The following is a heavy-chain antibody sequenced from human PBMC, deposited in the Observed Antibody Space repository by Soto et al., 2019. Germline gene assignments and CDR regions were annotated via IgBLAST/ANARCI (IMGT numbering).Heavy chain of an antibody. D-gene: IGHD3-22*01. CDR3: AREYYDSSGYYCDY. J-gene: IGHJ4*02. CDR1: GFTFSSYE. Sequence: GGSLRLSCAASGFTFSSYEMNWVRQAPGKGLEWVSYISSSGSTIYYADSVKGRFTISRDNAKNSLYLQMNSLRAEDTAVYYCAREYYDSSGYYCDYWGQGTLVTVSS. CDR2: ISSSGSTI. V-gene: IGHV3-48*03.